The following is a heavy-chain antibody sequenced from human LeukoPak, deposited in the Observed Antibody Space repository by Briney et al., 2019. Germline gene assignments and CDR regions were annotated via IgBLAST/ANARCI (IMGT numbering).Heavy chain of an antibody. CDR2: IKQDGSEK. V-gene: IGHV3-7*01. CDR1: GFTFSSYA. CDR3: ARDRMYYYMDV. J-gene: IGHJ6*03. Sequence: AGGSLRLSCAASGFTFSSYAMSWVRQAPGKGLEWVANIKQDGSEKYYVDSVKGRFTISRDNAKNSLYLQMNSLRAEDTAVYYCARDRMYYYMDVWGKGTTVTVSS.